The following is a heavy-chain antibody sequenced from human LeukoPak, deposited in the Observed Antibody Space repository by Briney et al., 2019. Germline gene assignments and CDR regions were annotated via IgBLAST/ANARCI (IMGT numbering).Heavy chain of an antibody. V-gene: IGHV3-43*02. D-gene: IGHD3-10*01. CDR1: GFTFDDYA. Sequence: AGGSLRLSCAASGFTFDDYAVHWVRQAPGKGLEWVSLISGDGGSTYYADSVKDRFTISRDNSKNSLYLQMNSLRTEDTALYYCAKGSPGTWGPCDYWGQGTLVTVSS. J-gene: IGHJ4*02. CDR2: ISGDGGST. CDR3: AKGSPGTWGPCDY.